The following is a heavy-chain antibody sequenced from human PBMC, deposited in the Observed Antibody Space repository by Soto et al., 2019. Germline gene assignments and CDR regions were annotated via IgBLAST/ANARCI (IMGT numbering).Heavy chain of an antibody. D-gene: IGHD4-17*01. V-gene: IGHV1-8*01. CDR2: MNPNSGKT. J-gene: IGHJ5*01. CDR1: GYTFTSYD. Sequence: ASVKVSCKASGYTFTSYDINWVRQATGQGLEWMGWMNPNSGKTDYAQKFQGRVTMTTDKSISTAYMELSSLRSEDTAVYYCARSTVKDGWFEFWGQGTLVNVFS. CDR3: ARSTVKDGWFEF.